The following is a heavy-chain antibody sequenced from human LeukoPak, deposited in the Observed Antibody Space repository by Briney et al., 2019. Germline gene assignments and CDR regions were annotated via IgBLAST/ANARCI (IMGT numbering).Heavy chain of an antibody. V-gene: IGHV3-23*01. CDR3: AKGRGPGADFDY. J-gene: IGHJ4*02. CDR1: GFTFSSYA. D-gene: IGHD3-10*01. Sequence: GGSLRLSCGGSGFTFSSYAMNWVRQAPGKGLEWVSGISGSGGSTYYADSVKGRFTISRDNSKNTVFLQMISLRAEDTAFYYCAKGRGPGADFDYWGQGTLVTVSS. CDR2: ISGSGGST.